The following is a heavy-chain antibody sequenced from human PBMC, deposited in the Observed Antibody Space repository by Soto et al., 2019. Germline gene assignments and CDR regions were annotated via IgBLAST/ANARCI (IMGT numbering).Heavy chain of an antibody. CDR1: GFTFSSYD. Sequence: GGSLRLSCAASGFTFSSYDVHWVRQAPGKGLEWVAVISYDGSNKYYADSVKGRFTISRDNSKNTLYLQMNSLRAEDTAVYYCARRYCSSTSCYSGMDVWGQGTTVTVSS. J-gene: IGHJ6*02. CDR2: ISYDGSNK. CDR3: ARRYCSSTSCYSGMDV. V-gene: IGHV3-30-3*01. D-gene: IGHD2-2*01.